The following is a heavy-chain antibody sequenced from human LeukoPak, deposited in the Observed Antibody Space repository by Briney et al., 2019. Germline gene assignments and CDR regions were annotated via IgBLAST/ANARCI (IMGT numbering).Heavy chain of an antibody. D-gene: IGHD3-22*01. CDR2: ISSSGTTI. Sequence: GGSLRLSCAASGFTFSTYEMNWVRQAPGKGLEWVSYISSSGTTIYYADSVEGRFTISRDNAKNSLFLQMNSLRAEDTAVYYCARDAVVLITTWYFDLWGRGTLVTVSS. J-gene: IGHJ2*01. CDR1: GFTFSTYE. CDR3: ARDAVVLITTWYFDL. V-gene: IGHV3-48*03.